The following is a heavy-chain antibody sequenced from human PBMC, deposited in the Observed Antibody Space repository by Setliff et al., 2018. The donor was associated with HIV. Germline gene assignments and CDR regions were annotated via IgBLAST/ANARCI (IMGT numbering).Heavy chain of an antibody. CDR2: THHTGST. CDR1: DDSVSTFY. CDR3: ARATWLVHPFPLYYFDY. J-gene: IGHJ4*02. V-gene: IGHV4-59*02. Sequence: SETRSLTCTVSDDSVSTFYWNWIRQPPGKGLEWIGFTHHTGSTVSNPSLKSRVTISVDKSKNQFSLKLISVTAADTAVYYCARATWLVHPFPLYYFDYWGQGTLVTVSS. D-gene: IGHD6-19*01.